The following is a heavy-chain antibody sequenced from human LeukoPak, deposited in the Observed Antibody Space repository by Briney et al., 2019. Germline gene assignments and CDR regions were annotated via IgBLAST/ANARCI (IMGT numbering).Heavy chain of an antibody. Sequence: SETLSLTGTVSGVPISSCYWSWIRQPPGKGLEWIGYIYYSGSTNYNPSLKSRVTISVDTSKNQFSLKLSSVTAADTAVYYCARVVGANWFDPWGQGTLVTVSS. CDR3: ARVVGANWFDP. J-gene: IGHJ5*02. CDR2: IYYSGST. D-gene: IGHD1-26*01. CDR1: GVPISSCY. V-gene: IGHV4-59*01.